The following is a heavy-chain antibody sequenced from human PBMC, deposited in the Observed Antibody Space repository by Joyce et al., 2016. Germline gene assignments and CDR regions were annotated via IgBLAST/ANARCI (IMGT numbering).Heavy chain of an antibody. J-gene: IGHJ5*01. Sequence: QVQLQESGPGLVKPSGTLSLTCAVSGGSPPSAYWWSWVRQPPGKGLEWIGEIYLDGSTTYNPSLKSRVTISVDKSKNQLSLKMNSVTAADTAVYYCARNGAYSQDSWGQGTLVTVSS. D-gene: IGHD5-12*01. CDR3: ARNGAYSQDS. V-gene: IGHV4-4*02. CDR2: IYLDGST. CDR1: GGSPPSAYW.